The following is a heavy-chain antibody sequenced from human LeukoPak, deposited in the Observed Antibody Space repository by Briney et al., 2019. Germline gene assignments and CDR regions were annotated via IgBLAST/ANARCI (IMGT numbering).Heavy chain of an antibody. CDR1: GASISNYY. J-gene: IGHJ6*03. D-gene: IGHD6-19*01. V-gene: IGHV4-4*07. CDR3: ARTRSYYMDV. CDR2: MYSSGST. Sequence: SETLSLTCTVSGASISNYYWTWLRQPAGKGLEWIGRMYSSGSTIYNPSLKSRVTMSVDTSKNQFSLTLSSVTAADTAVYYCARTRSYYMDVWAKGTTVTVSS.